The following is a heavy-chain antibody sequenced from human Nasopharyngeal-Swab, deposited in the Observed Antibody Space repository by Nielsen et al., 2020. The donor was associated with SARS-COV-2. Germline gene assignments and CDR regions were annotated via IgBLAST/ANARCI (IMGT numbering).Heavy chain of an antibody. CDR3: ARVRGPGFYYYYMDV. CDR2: INHSGST. J-gene: IGHJ6*03. D-gene: IGHD2-15*01. V-gene: IGHV4-34*09. Sequence: RQAPGKGLEWIGEINHSGSTYYNPSLKSRVTISVDTSKNQFSLKLSSVTAADTAVYYCARVRGPGFYYYYMDVWGKGTTVTVSS.